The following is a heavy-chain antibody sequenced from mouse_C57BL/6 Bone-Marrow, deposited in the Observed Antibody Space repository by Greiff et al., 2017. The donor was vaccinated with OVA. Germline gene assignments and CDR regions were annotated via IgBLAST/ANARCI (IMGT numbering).Heavy chain of an antibody. CDR3: ARARWYYGAMDY. D-gene: IGHD1-1*01. CDR2: IWRGGST. Sequence: QVTLKVSGPGLVQPSQSLSITCTVSGFSLTSYGVHWVRQSPGKGLEWLGVIWRGGSTDFNAAFMSRLSITKDNSKSQVFFKMNSLQADDTAIYYCARARWYYGAMDYWGQGTSVTVSS. V-gene: IGHV2-5*01. CDR1: GFSLTSYG. J-gene: IGHJ4*01.